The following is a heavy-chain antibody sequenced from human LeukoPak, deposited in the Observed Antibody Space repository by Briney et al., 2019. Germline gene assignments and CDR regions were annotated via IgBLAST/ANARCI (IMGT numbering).Heavy chain of an antibody. CDR3: ARVGKQWLVHL. CDR2: INHNGST. Sequence: SETLSLTCAVYGGSFSGYYWSWIRQPPGKGLEWIGEINHNGSTNYNPSLKSRVTISVDTSKNQFSLKMSSVTAADTAVYYCARVGKQWLVHLWGQGTLVTVSS. CDR1: GGSFSGYY. V-gene: IGHV4-34*01. J-gene: IGHJ4*02. D-gene: IGHD6-19*01.